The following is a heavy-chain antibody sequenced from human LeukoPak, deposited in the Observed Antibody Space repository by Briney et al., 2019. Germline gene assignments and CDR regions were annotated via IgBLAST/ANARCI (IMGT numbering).Heavy chain of an antibody. V-gene: IGHV4-59*12. CDR2: IYYSGST. D-gene: IGHD3-10*01. J-gene: IGHJ4*01. Sequence: SETLSLTCTVSGGSISSYYWSWIRQPPGKGLEWIGYIYYSGSTYYNPSLKSRVTKSVDTSKNQFSLKLSSVTAADTAVYYCARGYYASGSYSYYFDYWGQGTLVTVSS. CDR1: GGSISSYY. CDR3: ARGYYASGSYSYYFDY.